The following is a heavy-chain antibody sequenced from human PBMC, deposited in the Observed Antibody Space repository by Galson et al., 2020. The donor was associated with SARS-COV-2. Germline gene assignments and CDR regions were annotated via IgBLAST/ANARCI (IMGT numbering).Heavy chain of an antibody. J-gene: IGHJ6*03. CDR2: ISSSSSTI. CDR3: ARAMNRFWSGYYESPRDYYMDV. CDR1: GFTFSSYS. V-gene: IGHV3-48*04. D-gene: IGHD3-3*01. Sequence: GGSLRLSCVASGFTFSSYSMNWVRQAPGKGLEWVSYISSSSSTIYYADSVKGRFTISRDNAKNSLYLQMNSLRAEDTAVYYCARAMNRFWSGYYESPRDYYMDVWGKGTTVTVSS.